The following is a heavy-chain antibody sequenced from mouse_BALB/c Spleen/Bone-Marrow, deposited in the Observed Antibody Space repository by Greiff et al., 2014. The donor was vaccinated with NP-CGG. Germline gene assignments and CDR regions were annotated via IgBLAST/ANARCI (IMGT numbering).Heavy chain of an antibody. V-gene: IGHV5-6-3*01. D-gene: IGHD1-1*01. CDR1: GFTFSSYG. Sequence: DVHLVESGGGLVKPGGSLKLSCAASGFTFSSYGMSWVRQTPDKRLELVATINSNGGSTYYPDSVKGRFTISRDNAKNTLYLQMSSLKSEDTAMYYCARERYYGNGRIFEYWGQGTTLTVSS. CDR2: INSNGGST. CDR3: ARERYYGNGRIFEY. J-gene: IGHJ2*01.